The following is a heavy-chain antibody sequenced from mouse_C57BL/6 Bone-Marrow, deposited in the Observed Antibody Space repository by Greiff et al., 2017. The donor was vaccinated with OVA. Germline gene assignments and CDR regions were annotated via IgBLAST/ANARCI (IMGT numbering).Heavy chain of an antibody. J-gene: IGHJ4*01. CDR3: TRCLPYGNYSMDY. D-gene: IGHD2-1*01. CDR1: GYTFTSYW. V-gene: IGHV1-5*01. CDR2: IYPGNSDT. Sequence: EVQLQQSGPVLARPGASVKMSCKTSGYTFTSYWMHWVKQRPGQGLEWIGAIYPGNSDTSYNQKFKGKAKLTAVTSASTAYMELSSLTNEDSAVYYCTRCLPYGNYSMDYWGQGTSVTVSS.